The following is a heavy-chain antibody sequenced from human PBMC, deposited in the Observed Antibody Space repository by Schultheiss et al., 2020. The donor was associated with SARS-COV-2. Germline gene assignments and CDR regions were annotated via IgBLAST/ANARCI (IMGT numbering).Heavy chain of an antibody. CDR3: AKGPWAPIVVVVAAMSFDY. J-gene: IGHJ4*02. V-gene: IGHV3-15*01. CDR1: GFTFSNAW. D-gene: IGHD2-15*01. Sequence: GGSLRLSCAASGFTFSNAWMSWVRQAPGKGLEWVGRIKSKTDGGTTDYAAPVKGRFTISRDDSKNTLYLQMNSLKTEDTAVYYCAKGPWAPIVVVVAAMSFDYWGQGTLVTVSS. CDR2: IKSKTDGGTT.